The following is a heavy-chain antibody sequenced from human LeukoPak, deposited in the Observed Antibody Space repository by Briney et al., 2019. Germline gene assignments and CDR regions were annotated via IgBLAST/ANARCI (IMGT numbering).Heavy chain of an antibody. CDR3: AKTDSSGYYPPWYYGMDV. Sequence: GGSLRLSCAASGFTVSSNYISWVRQAPGKGLEWVSVIYSGGSTYYADSVKGRFTISRHNSKNTLYLQMNSLRAEDTAVYYCAKTDSSGYYPPWYYGMDVWGQGTTVTVSS. D-gene: IGHD3-22*01. CDR2: IYSGGST. J-gene: IGHJ6*02. CDR1: GFTVSSNY. V-gene: IGHV3-53*04.